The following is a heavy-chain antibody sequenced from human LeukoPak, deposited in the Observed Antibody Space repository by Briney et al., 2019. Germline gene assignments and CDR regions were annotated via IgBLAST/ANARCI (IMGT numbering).Heavy chain of an antibody. D-gene: IGHD1-26*01. CDR3: AKDQGFGGSSSSYYYGMDV. CDR1: GFTFSSYA. Sequence: GGSLRLSCAASGFTFSSYAMSWVRQAPGKGLEWVSAISRSGGSTYYADSVKGRFTISRDNSKNTLYLQMNSLRAEDTAVYYCAKDQGFGGSSSSYYYGMDVWGQGTTVTVSS. CDR2: ISRSGGST. J-gene: IGHJ6*02. V-gene: IGHV3-23*01.